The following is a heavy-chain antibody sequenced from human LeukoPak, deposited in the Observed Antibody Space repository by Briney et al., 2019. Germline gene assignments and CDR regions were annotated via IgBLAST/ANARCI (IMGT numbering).Heavy chain of an antibody. J-gene: IGHJ3*02. Sequence: GGSLRLSCVTAGLRFSVNWLSWVRQAPGKGLEWVANMKYDGSEEYYVDSVKGRFTISRDNAKNSLYLQMNSLRAEDTALYYCARDFGTGSGTSAFDIWGQGTKVTVSS. CDR3: ARDFGTGSGTSAFDI. CDR2: MKYDGSEE. CDR1: GLRFSVNW. V-gene: IGHV3-7*01. D-gene: IGHD3-10*01.